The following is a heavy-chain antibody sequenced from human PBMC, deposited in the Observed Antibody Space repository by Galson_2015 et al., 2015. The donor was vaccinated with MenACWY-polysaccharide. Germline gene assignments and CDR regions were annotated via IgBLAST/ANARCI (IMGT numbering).Heavy chain of an antibody. D-gene: IGHD3-22*01. CDR1: GFTFSSYA. CDR3: AKDDGEREYYYDSSGYYYFDY. CDR2: ISGSGGST. Sequence: SLRLSCAASGFTFSSYAMSWVRQAPGKGLEWVSAISGSGGSTYNADSVKGRFTISRDNSKNTLYLQMNSLRAEDTAVYYCAKDDGEREYYYDSSGYYYFDYWGQGTLVTVSS. J-gene: IGHJ4*02. V-gene: IGHV3-23*01.